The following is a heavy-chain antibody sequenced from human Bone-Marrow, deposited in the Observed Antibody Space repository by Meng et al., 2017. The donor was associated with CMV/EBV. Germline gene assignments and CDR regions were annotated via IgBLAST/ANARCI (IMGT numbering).Heavy chain of an antibody. CDR1: GYTFTSYD. J-gene: IGHJ4*02. Sequence: ASVTVSCKASGYTFTSYDINWVRQATGQGLEWMGWMNPTSGNTGYAQKFQGRVTMTRNTSISRAYMELSSLRSEDTAVYCCARAGSSSTSYCFDYWGQGTLVTVSS. D-gene: IGHD6-6*01. V-gene: IGHV1-8*01. CDR2: MNPTSGNT. CDR3: ARAGSSSTSYCFDY.